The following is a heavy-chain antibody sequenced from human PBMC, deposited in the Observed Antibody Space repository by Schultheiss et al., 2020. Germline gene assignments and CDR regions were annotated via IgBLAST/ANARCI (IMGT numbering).Heavy chain of an antibody. CDR2: IYSCGST. CDR1: GFTVSSNY. Sequence: GGSLRLSCAASGFTVSSNYMSWVRQAPGKGLEWVSVIYSCGSTYYADSVEGRFTIASDTSKNTLYLQMNSLRAEDTAVYYCARVSGGALDYWGQGALVTGSS. J-gene: IGHJ4*02. D-gene: IGHD2-21*01. CDR3: ARVSGGALDY. V-gene: IGHV3-66*03.